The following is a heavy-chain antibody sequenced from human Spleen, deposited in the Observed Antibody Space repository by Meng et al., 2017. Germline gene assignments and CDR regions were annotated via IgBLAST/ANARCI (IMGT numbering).Heavy chain of an antibody. CDR1: VSTFSSYW. CDR2: INSDGSST. Sequence: GESLKISCAASVSTFSSYWIHWVRQAPGKGLVWVSRINSDGSSTSYADSVKGRFTISRDNAKNTLYLQMNSLRAEDTAVYYCARGGYCSGGSCLDYWGQGTLVTVSS. D-gene: IGHD2-15*01. V-gene: IGHV3-74*01. J-gene: IGHJ4*02. CDR3: ARGGYCSGGSCLDY.